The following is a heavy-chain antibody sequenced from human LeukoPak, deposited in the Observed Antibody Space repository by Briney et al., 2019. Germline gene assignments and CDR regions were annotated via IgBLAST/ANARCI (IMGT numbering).Heavy chain of an antibody. CDR3: ARDSNCSSTSCYTYAFDI. V-gene: IGHV3-53*01. CDR2: IYSGGST. Sequence: PGGSLRLSCAASGFTVSSNYMSWVRQAPGKGLEWVSVIYSGGSTYYAASVKGRFTISRDNSKNTLYLQVNSLRAEDTAVYYCARDSNCSSTSCYTYAFDIWGQGTMVTVSS. D-gene: IGHD2-2*02. CDR1: GFTVSSNY. J-gene: IGHJ3*02.